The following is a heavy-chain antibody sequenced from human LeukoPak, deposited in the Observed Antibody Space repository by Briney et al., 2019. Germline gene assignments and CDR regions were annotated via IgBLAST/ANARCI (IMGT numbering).Heavy chain of an antibody. CDR1: GDSIRSSGYY. CDR2: MFYGETT. Sequence: RPSETLSLTCIVSGDSIRSSGYYWGWIRQPPGKGLEWIGSMFYGETTSYSPSLQSRVTISLDTSKNQFSLRLNSVTAADTAVYYSARQERSRMDGAQYWGQGTLVTVSS. CDR3: ARQERSRMDGAQY. J-gene: IGHJ4*02. D-gene: IGHD4/OR15-4a*01. V-gene: IGHV4-39*01.